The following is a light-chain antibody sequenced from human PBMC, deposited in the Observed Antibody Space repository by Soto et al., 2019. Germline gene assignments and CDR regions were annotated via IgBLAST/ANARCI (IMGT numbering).Light chain of an antibody. Sequence: QSVLTQPASLSGSPGQSITISCTGTSSDIGAYNYVSWYQHHPGKAPKLITYGVSYRPSGVSIRFSGSKSGNTASLTISGLHAEDEADYYCSSYTSSTTPPLLFGGGTKLTVL. CDR3: SSYTSSTTPPLL. J-gene: IGLJ2*01. V-gene: IGLV2-14*03. CDR1: SSDIGAYNY. CDR2: GVS.